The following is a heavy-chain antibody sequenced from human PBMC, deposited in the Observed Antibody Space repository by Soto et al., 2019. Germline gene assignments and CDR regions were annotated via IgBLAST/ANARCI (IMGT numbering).Heavy chain of an antibody. J-gene: IGHJ6*02. CDR2: IVPIFATA. Sequence: QVQLVQSGPEVKKPGSSVKVSCKASGGPFSSYPVSWVRQAPGQGLEWMGGIVPIFATANYAQNFQGRATITADKSTSTVYMELNHLRSEDTAVYYCARDPDSYGQYGLAVWGQGTTVIVSS. D-gene: IGHD5-18*01. CDR1: GGPFSSYP. CDR3: ARDPDSYGQYGLAV. V-gene: IGHV1-69*06.